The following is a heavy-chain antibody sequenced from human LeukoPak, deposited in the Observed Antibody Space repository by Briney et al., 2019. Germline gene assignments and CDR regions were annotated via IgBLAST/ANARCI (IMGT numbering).Heavy chain of an antibody. Sequence: SETLSLTCAVYGGSFSGYYWSWIRQPPGKGLECIGEINHSGSTNYNPSLKSRVTISVDTSKNQFSLKLSSVTAAYTAVYYCARVSSRRDYWGQGTLVTVSS. J-gene: IGHJ4*02. V-gene: IGHV4-34*01. CDR2: INHSGST. CDR3: ARVSSRRDY. CDR1: GGSFSGYY. D-gene: IGHD6-6*01.